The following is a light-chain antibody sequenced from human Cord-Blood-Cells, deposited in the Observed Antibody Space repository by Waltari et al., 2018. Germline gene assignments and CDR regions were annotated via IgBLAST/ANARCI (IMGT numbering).Light chain of an antibody. CDR3: QHRGT. CDR2: TAS. Sequence: DIQMTQSPSSLSAAVGDRVTITCLASQSISSYLNWSQQKPGEAPKLPNYTASSVQSGVPSRFRCSRSWTDSSPTISRLQPEDFATYYWQHRGTCGQGP. V-gene: IGKV1-39*01. J-gene: IGKJ1*01. CDR1: QSISSY.